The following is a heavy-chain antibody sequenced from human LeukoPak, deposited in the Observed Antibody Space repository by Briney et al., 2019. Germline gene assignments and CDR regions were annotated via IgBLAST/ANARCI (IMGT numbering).Heavy chain of an antibody. CDR3: ASRRYCTNGVCKLDAFDI. V-gene: IGHV4-30-4*01. CDR1: GGSISSGDYY. D-gene: IGHD2-8*01. Sequence: SETLSLTCTVSGGSISSGDYYWRWIRQPPGKGLEWIVCIYYSGSTYYNPSLKSRVTISVDTSKNQFSLKLSSVTAADTAVYYCASRRYCTNGVCKLDAFDIWGQGTMVTVSS. J-gene: IGHJ3*02. CDR2: IYYSGST.